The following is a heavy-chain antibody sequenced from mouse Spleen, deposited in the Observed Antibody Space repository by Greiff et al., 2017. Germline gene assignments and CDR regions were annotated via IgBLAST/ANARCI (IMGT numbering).Heavy chain of an antibody. D-gene: IGHD2-3*01. CDR2: IDPSDSET. J-gene: IGHJ1*01. Sequence: QVQLQQPGAELVRPGSSVKLSCKASGYTFTSYWMHWVKQRPIQGLEWIGNIDPSDSETHYNQKFKDKATLTVDKSSSTAYMQLSSLTSEDSAVYYCARDGPYWYFDVWGAGTTVTVSS. V-gene: IGHV1-52*01. CDR3: ARDGPYWYFDV. CDR1: GYTFTSYW.